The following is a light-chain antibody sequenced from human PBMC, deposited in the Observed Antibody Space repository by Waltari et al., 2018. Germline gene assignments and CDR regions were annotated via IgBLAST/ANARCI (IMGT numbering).Light chain of an antibody. Sequence: DIQMTQSPSTLSSSEDDRATITCRASPTIKNYLAWYQQKPGNAPKLVIYDASSLESGAPSRFSGSGSGTEFTLTISSLQPDDFAIYYCQQYDFYSLTFGGGTRVEIK. CDR3: QQYDFYSLT. CDR2: DAS. CDR1: PTIKNY. J-gene: IGKJ4*01. V-gene: IGKV1-5*01.